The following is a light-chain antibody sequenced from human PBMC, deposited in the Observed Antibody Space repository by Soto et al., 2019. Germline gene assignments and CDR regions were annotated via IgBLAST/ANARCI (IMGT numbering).Light chain of an antibody. Sequence: QAVVTQPASVSESPGQSITISCTGTSSDIGSYKFVSWYQHHPGKAPKLMIYEGTKRPSGVSDRFSGSKSGNTASLTISGLQYDDEAEYYCCSYSVSGNVFGTGTKLTVL. CDR1: SSDIGSYKF. CDR2: EGT. V-gene: IGLV2-23*03. CDR3: CSYSVSGNV. J-gene: IGLJ1*01.